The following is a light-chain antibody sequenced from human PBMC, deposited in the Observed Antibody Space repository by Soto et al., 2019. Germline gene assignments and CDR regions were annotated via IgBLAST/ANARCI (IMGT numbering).Light chain of an antibody. J-gene: IGKJ1*01. CDR3: QQYYTNSWS. CDR2: WAS. V-gene: IGKV4-1*01. CDR1: RSVLYKSNNKNH. Sequence: DIVMTQSPDSLAVSLGERATMNCKCSRSVLYKSNNKNHLAWYQQKPGQPPKLLIYWASTRESGVPDRFSGSGSGTDFTLTISSLQSEDVAVYYCQQYYTNSWSFGQGTKVDI.